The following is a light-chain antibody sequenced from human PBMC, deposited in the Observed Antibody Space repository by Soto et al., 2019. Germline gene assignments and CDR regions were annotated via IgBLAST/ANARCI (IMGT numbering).Light chain of an antibody. CDR2: GAS. V-gene: IGKV3-20*01. CDR3: QQYGSSTWT. Sequence: EIVFTQSPGTLSLSPGERATLSCRASQSVSSSYLAWYQQKLGQAPRLLIYGASSRATGIPDRFSGSGSGTEFTLTISRLEPEDFAVYYCQQYGSSTWTFGQGTKVDIK. CDR1: QSVSSSY. J-gene: IGKJ1*01.